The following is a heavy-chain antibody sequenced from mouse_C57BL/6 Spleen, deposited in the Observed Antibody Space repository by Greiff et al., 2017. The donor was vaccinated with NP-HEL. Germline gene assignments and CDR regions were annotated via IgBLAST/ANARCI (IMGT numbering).Heavy chain of an antibody. CDR2: ISYSGST. D-gene: IGHD4-1*01. CDR1: GYSITSGYD. V-gene: IGHV3-1*01. Sequence: DVKLQESGPGMVKPSQSLSLTCTVTGYSITSGYDWHWIRHFPGNKLEWMGYISYSGSTNYNPSLKSRISITHDTSKNHFFLKLNSVTTEDTATYYCARGGTGPFDYWGQGTTLTVSS. CDR3: ARGGTGPFDY. J-gene: IGHJ2*01.